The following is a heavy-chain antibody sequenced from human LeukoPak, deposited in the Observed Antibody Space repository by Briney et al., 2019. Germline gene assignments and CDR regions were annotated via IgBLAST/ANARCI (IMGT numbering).Heavy chain of an antibody. Sequence: GGSLRLSCAASGFTFSSYAMHWVRQAPGKGLEWVAVISYDGSNKYYADSVKGRFTISRDNSKNTLYLQMNSLRAEDTAVYYCAKDLPLEQQLVRGFDYWGQGTLVTVSS. CDR3: AKDLPLEQQLVRGFDY. CDR1: GFTFSSYA. V-gene: IGHV3-30-3*01. D-gene: IGHD6-13*01. CDR2: ISYDGSNK. J-gene: IGHJ4*02.